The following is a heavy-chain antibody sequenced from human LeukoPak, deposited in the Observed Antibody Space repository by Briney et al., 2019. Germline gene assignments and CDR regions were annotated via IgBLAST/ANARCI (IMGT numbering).Heavy chain of an antibody. Sequence: SETLSLTCTVSGGSISSYYWSWIRQPAGKGLEWIGRIYNSGSTNYNPSLKSRVTMSVDTSKNQFSLKLSSVTAADTAVYYCARDLPAMIVGTGGAAFDIWGQGTMVTLSS. D-gene: IGHD3-22*01. CDR2: IYNSGST. CDR1: GGSISSYY. CDR3: ARDLPAMIVGTGGAAFDI. V-gene: IGHV4-4*07. J-gene: IGHJ3*02.